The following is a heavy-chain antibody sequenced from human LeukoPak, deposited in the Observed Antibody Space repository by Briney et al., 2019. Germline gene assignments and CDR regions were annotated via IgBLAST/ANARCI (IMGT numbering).Heavy chain of an antibody. CDR1: GGSISSGSYY. D-gene: IGHD6-19*01. Sequence: PSQTLSLTCTVAGGSISSGSYYWSWIRQPAEKGLEWIGRIYTSGITHYNPSLKSRVTISVDTSKNQFSLKLSSVTAADTAVYYCARLPWLVTGFDYWGQGTLVTVSS. CDR2: IYTSGIT. V-gene: IGHV4-61*02. CDR3: ARLPWLVTGFDY. J-gene: IGHJ4*02.